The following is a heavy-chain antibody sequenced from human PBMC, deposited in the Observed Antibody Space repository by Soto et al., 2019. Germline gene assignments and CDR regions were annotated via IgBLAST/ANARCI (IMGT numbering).Heavy chain of an antibody. J-gene: IGHJ3*02. CDR2: IIPIFGTA. V-gene: IGHV1-69*06. Sequence: ASVKVSCKASGGTFSSYAISWVRQAPGQGLEWMGGIIPIFGTANYAQKFQGRVTITADKSTSTAYMELSSLRSEDTAVYYCAIDSSGSDDAFDIWRQGTMVTVSS. CDR1: GGTFSSYA. CDR3: AIDSSGSDDAFDI. D-gene: IGHD3-22*01.